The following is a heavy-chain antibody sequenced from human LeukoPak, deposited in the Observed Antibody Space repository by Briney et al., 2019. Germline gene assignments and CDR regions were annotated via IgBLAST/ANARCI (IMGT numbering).Heavy chain of an antibody. Sequence: GRSLRLSCAASGFTFSSYAMHWVRQAPGKGLEWVAVISYDGSNKYYADSVKGRFTISRDNSKNTLYLQMNSLRAEDTAVYYCARDLDSSGYYSFDYWGQGTLVTVSS. V-gene: IGHV3-30-3*01. J-gene: IGHJ4*02. CDR2: ISYDGSNK. CDR1: GFTFSSYA. CDR3: ARDLDSSGYYSFDY. D-gene: IGHD3-22*01.